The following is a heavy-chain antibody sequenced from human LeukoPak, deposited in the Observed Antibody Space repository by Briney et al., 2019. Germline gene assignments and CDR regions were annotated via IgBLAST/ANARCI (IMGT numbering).Heavy chain of an antibody. V-gene: IGHV3-7*01. J-gene: IGHJ6*03. Sequence: GGSLRLSCAASGFTFSSYWMSWVRQAPGKGLEWVANIKQDGSEKYYVDSVKGRFTISRDNAKNSLYLQMNSLRAEDTAVYYCARDHCSSTSCYNYYYYMDVWGKGTTVTVSS. CDR2: IKQDGSEK. D-gene: IGHD2-2*01. CDR1: GFTFSSYW. CDR3: ARDHCSSTSCYNYYYYMDV.